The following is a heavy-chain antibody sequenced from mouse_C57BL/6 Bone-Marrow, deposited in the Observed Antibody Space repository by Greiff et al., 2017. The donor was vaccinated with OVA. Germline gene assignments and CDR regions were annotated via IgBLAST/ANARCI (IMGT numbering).Heavy chain of an antibody. CDR1: GYTFTDYN. J-gene: IGHJ1*03. Sequence: VQLQQSGPELVKPGASVKMSCKASGYTFTDYNMHWVKQSHGKSLEWIGYINPNNGGTSYNQKFKGKATLTVNKSSITAYMELRSLTSEDSAVYYCAREYYYGSSYCWYFDVWGTGTTVTVSS. V-gene: IGHV1-22*01. D-gene: IGHD1-1*01. CDR2: INPNNGGT. CDR3: AREYYYGSSYCWYFDV.